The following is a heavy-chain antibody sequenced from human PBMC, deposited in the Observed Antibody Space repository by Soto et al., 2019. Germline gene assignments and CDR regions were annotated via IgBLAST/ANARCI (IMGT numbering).Heavy chain of an antibody. CDR1: GYSFTNND. CDR2: MNPGSGDT. D-gene: IGHD3-16*01. CDR3: ARMATFGSLNWFDP. V-gene: IGHV1-8*01. Sequence: ASVKVSCKASGYSFTNNDVSWVRQATGQGLEWMGWMNPGSGDTGYAQKFQGRVTMTRDISIATAYTGLSSLRSDDTAIYYCARMATFGSLNWFDPWGQGTLVTVSS. J-gene: IGHJ5*02.